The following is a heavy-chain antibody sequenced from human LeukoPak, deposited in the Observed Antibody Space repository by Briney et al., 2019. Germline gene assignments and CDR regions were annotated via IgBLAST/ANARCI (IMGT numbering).Heavy chain of an antibody. CDR1: GFTFSSYG. CDR2: IRYDGSNK. J-gene: IGHJ3*02. V-gene: IGHV3-30*02. Sequence: PGGSLRLSCAASGFTFSSYGMHWVRQAPGKGLEWVAFIRYDGSNKYYADSVKGRFTISRDNSKNTLYLQMNSLRAEDTAVYYCARSPRYCSGGSCYSYGSDAFDIWGQGTMVTVSS. D-gene: IGHD2-15*01. CDR3: ARSPRYCSGGSCYSYGSDAFDI.